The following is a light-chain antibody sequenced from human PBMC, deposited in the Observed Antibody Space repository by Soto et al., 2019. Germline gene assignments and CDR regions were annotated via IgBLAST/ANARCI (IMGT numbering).Light chain of an antibody. CDR2: EVS. CDR1: SSDVGGYNY. J-gene: IGLJ1*01. V-gene: IGLV2-8*01. Sequence: SALTQPPSASGSPGQSVTISCTGTSSDVGGYNYVSWYQQHPGKAPKLMIYEVSKRPSGVPDRFSGSKSGNTASLTVSGLQTEDEADYYCSSYAGNNNLIFGTGTKVTVL. CDR3: SSYAGNNNLI.